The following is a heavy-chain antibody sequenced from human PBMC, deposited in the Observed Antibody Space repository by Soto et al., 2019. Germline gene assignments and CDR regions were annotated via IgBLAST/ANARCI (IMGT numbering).Heavy chain of an antibody. CDR3: ARVRGKWQQLVDY. V-gene: IGHV4-30-4*01. CDR1: GGSISRGDYY. D-gene: IGHD6-13*01. J-gene: IGHJ4*02. CDR2: IYCSGST. Sequence: NLSLTCTVSGGSISRGDYYGSWIRQPPGKGLEWIGYIYCSGSTYYNPSLKSRVTISVDTSKNQFSLKLSSVTAADTAVYYCARVRGKWQQLVDYWRQGTLVTVSS.